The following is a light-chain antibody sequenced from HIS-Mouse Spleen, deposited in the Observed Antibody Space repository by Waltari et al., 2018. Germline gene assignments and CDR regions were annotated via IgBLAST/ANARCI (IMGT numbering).Light chain of an antibody. J-gene: IGLJ1*01. Sequence: QSALPQPASVSGSPGQSITISCTGTSSHVGGYNYVSWYQQHPGKAPKLMIYEVSNRPSGVSNRFSGSKSGNTASLTISGLQAEDEADYYCSSYTSSSTYVFGTGTKVTVL. CDR3: SSYTSSSTYV. CDR2: EVS. V-gene: IGLV2-14*01. CDR1: SSHVGGYNY.